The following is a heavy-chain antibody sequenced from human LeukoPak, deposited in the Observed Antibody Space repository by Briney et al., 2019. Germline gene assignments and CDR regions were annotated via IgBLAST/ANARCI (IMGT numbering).Heavy chain of an antibody. CDR2: MNPNSGNT. CDR1: GYTFTSYD. V-gene: IGHV1-8*01. J-gene: IGHJ3*02. CDR3: ARAASFTNAFDI. Sequence: ASVKVSCKASGYTFTSYDINWVRQATGQGLEWMGWMNPNSGNTGYAQKFQGRVTMTRNTSISTAYMELSSLRSEDTAVYYCARAASFTNAFDIWGQGTMVTVSS. D-gene: IGHD2-2*01.